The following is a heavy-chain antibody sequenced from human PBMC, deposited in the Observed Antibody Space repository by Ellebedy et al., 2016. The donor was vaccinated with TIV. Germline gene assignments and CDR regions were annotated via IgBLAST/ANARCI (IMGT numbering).Heavy chain of an antibody. D-gene: IGHD2-21*02. CDR1: RFTFSGYA. Sequence: GESLKISCSASRFTFSGYAMSWVRQAPGKGLEWVSAIRDSGGYTSYADSVKGRFTISRDNSKRTVDLQMRSVRAEDTAVNFCAKDRTSGDGYWVFDSWGQGTMVSVSS. J-gene: IGHJ4*02. V-gene: IGHV3-23*01. CDR2: IRDSGGYT. CDR3: AKDRTSGDGYWVFDS.